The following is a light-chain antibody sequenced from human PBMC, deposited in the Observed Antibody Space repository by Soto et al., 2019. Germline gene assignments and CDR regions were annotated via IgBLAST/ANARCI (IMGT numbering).Light chain of an antibody. Sequence: DVESTQSPSSLSASVGDRVTIACQSSRHISRYIYWYQKKPGRAPNLLIYGASNLETGVPSRFSGSGSGTDFTFTITSLQPEDIATYYCQQYSEFPPAFGQGTRLEIK. V-gene: IGKV1-33*01. CDR1: RHISRY. J-gene: IGKJ5*01. CDR3: QQYSEFPPA. CDR2: GAS.